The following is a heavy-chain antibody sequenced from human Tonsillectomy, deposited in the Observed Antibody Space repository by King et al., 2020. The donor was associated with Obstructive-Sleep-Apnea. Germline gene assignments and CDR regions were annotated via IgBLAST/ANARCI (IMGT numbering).Heavy chain of an antibody. V-gene: IGHV3-64*01. J-gene: IGHJ3*02. CDR1: GFTFSSYA. CDR3: ARVRAGFGYYDSSGYSTHDAFDI. CDR2: ISSNGGST. D-gene: IGHD3-22*01. Sequence: VQLVESGGGLVQPGGSLRLSCAASGFTFSSYAMHWVRQAPGKGLEYVSAISSNGGSTYYANSVKGRFTISRDNSKNTLYLQMGSLRAEDMAVYYCARVRAGFGYYDSSGYSTHDAFDIWGQGTMVTVSS.